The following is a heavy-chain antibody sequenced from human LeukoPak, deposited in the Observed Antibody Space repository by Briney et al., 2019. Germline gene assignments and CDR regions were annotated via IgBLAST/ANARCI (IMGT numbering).Heavy chain of an antibody. CDR2: ISAYNGNT. D-gene: IGHD1-26*01. CDR3: ARVPGGSYPYYFDY. CDR1: GYTFTSYG. J-gene: IGHJ4*02. V-gene: IGHV1-18*01. Sequence: GASVKVSCTASGYTFTSYGISWVRQAPGQGLEWMGWISAYNGNTNYAQKLQGRVTMTTDTSTSTAYMELRSLRSDDTAVYYCARVPGGSYPYYFDYWGQGTLVTVSS.